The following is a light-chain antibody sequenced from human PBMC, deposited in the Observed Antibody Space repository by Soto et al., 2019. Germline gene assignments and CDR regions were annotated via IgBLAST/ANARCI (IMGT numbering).Light chain of an antibody. CDR2: EVS. J-gene: IGLJ1*01. V-gene: IGLV2-14*01. CDR3: SSYTNINTRVWV. Sequence: QSVLAQPASGSGSPGQSITISCTGTSSDIGGYNYVSWYQQHPGTVPKLMIFEVSNRPSGVSYRFSGSKSGNTASLTISGLQAEDEAEYYCSSYTNINTRVWVLGTGTKVTAL. CDR1: SSDIGGYNY.